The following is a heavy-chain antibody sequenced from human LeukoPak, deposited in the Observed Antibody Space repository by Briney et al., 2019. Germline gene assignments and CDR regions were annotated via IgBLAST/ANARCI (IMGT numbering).Heavy chain of an antibody. CDR2: VSGSGDHI. CDR3: AKVPGDHIGSGRSGY. Sequence: GGSLRLSCAASGLSFSSQAMTWVRQAPGKGLEWVSGVSGSGDHIYYADSVKGRFTISRDNSRDTLYLQMNRLRAEDTAIYYCAKVPGDHIGSGRSGYWGQGTLVTVSS. J-gene: IGHJ4*02. D-gene: IGHD3-10*01. CDR1: GLSFSSQA. V-gene: IGHV3-23*01.